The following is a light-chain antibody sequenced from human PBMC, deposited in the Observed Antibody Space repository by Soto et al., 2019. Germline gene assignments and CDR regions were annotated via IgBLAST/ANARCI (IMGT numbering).Light chain of an antibody. V-gene: IGLV2-14*01. CDR1: SSDVGGYNY. Sequence: QSALTQPASVSGSPGQSITVSCTGTSSDVGGYNYVSWYQQHAGKAPKLMIYDVSNRPSGVSNRFSGSKSGNTASLTISGLPAEEEAYYYCGSDTTSGSLVFGGGTKLTVL. CDR2: DVS. J-gene: IGLJ2*01. CDR3: GSDTTSGSLV.